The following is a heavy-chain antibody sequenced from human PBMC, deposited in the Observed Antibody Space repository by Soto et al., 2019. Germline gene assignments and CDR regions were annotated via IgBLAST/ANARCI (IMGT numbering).Heavy chain of an antibody. V-gene: IGHV1-46*01. D-gene: IGHD6-19*01. CDR2: INPSGGST. Sequence: QVQLVQSGAEVKKPGASVKVSCKASGYTFTSYYMHWVRQAPGQRLEWMGIINPSGGSTSYPQKFQDRVTVTRDTSTSTVYMELSSLRSEVTAVYYCARASSGWSPNDYWGQGTLVTVSS. CDR3: ARASSGWSPNDY. CDR1: GYTFTSYY. J-gene: IGHJ4*02.